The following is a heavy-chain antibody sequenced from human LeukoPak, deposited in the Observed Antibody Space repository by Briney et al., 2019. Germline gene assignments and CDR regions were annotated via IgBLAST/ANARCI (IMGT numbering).Heavy chain of an antibody. CDR3: ASSAPYCGGDCYLKDI. J-gene: IGHJ3*02. V-gene: IGHV1-8*02. Sequence: ASVKVSCKASGYTFTNYDINWVRQATGQGLEWMGWMNPNSGNTGYAQQFQGRVTMTRNTSISTAYMELSSLRSEDTAVYYCASSAPYCGGDCYLKDIWGQGTMVTVSS. D-gene: IGHD2-21*02. CDR1: GYTFTNYD. CDR2: MNPNSGNT.